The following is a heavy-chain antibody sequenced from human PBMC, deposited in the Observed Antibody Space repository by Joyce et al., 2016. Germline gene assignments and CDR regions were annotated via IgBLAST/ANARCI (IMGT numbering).Heavy chain of an antibody. V-gene: IGHV4-30-4*01. CDR3: ARAAVMTTSSGWFDP. J-gene: IGHJ5*02. D-gene: IGHD2-21*02. Sequence: QVQLQESGPGLVKPSQTLSLTCTVSGDSFSSDDYYWSWIRQSPGKGLEGIGYNRYTGSAYYNPSIKSRLTMSLATAKNQFSLRLTSVTTADTAMYYCARAAVMTTSSGWFDPWGQGNLVIVSS. CDR2: NRYTGSA. CDR1: GDSFSSDDYY.